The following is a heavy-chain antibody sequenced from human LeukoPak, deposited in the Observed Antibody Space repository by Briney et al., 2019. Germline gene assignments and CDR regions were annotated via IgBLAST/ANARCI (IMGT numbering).Heavy chain of an antibody. J-gene: IGHJ4*02. D-gene: IGHD6-19*01. CDR2: ISSSGSTT. CDR1: GFTFSSYE. CDR3: ARGNSVAGTDISY. Sequence: GGSLRLSCAASGFTFSSYEMNWVRQAPGKGLEWVSYISSSGSTTYYADSVKGRFTISRDNAKNSLYLQMNSLRAEDTAVYYCARGNSVAGTDISYWGQGTLVTVSS. V-gene: IGHV3-48*03.